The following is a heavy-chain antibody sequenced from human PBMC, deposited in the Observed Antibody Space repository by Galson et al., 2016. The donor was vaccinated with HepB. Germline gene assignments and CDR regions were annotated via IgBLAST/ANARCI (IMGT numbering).Heavy chain of an antibody. J-gene: IGHJ5*02. CDR3: ARGVGGTDRRHWLDP. Sequence: SLRLSCAASGFTFNNYAMSWVRQAPGKGLEWVSGVSGSGGSTWYADSVKGRLAISRDNSKNTMYLQMNSRRVDDTAIYYCARGVGGTDRRHWLDPWGQGTLVTVSS. V-gene: IGHV3-23*01. D-gene: IGHD3-10*01. CDR2: VSGSGGST. CDR1: GFTFNNYA.